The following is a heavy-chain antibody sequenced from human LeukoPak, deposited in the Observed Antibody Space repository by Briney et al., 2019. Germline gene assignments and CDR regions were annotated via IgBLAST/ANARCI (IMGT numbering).Heavy chain of an antibody. J-gene: IGHJ4*02. Sequence: SETLSLTCTVSGGSISSYYWSWIRQPPGKGLEWIGYIYYSGSTNYNPSLKSRVTISVDTSKNQFSLKLSSVTAADTAVYYCASTLGFNLDYFDYWGQGTLVTVSS. CDR3: ASTLGFNLDYFDY. CDR1: GGSISSYY. D-gene: IGHD7-27*01. V-gene: IGHV4-59*01. CDR2: IYYSGST.